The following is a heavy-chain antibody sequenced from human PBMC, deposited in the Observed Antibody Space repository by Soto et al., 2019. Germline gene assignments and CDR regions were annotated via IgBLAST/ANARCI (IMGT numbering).Heavy chain of an antibody. CDR1: GYSFTTYG. Sequence: VQLVQSGAEVKSPGASVQVSCRSSGYSFTTYGFSWVRQAPGRGLEWMGYISGYGGITHYAEKFRGRVIMTTDTSTTTAYLDLRSLRSDDTAVYYCATYYTGSGSYYSFDSWGQGTLVTVSS. V-gene: IGHV1-18*01. CDR3: ATYYTGSGSYYSFDS. CDR2: ISGYGGIT. D-gene: IGHD3-10*01. J-gene: IGHJ4*02.